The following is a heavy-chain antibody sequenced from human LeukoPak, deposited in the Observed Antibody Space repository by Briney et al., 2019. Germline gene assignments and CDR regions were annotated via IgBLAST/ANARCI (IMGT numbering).Heavy chain of an antibody. CDR1: GGSISSSSYY. J-gene: IGHJ4*02. CDR2: IYYSGST. CDR3: ASLKWELLRSLYYFDY. D-gene: IGHD1-26*01. V-gene: IGHV4-39*01. Sequence: SETLSLTCTVSGGSISSSSYYWGWIRQPPGKGLEWIGSIYYSGSTYYNPSLKSRVTISVDTSKNQFSPKLSSVTAADTAVYYCASLKWELLRSLYYFDYWGQGTLVTVSS.